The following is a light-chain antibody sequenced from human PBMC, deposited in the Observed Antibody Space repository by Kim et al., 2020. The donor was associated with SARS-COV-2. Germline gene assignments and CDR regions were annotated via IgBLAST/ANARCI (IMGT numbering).Light chain of an antibody. CDR2: AAS. CDR3: QKYDRAPWT. J-gene: IGKJ1*01. CDR1: QGISNY. Sequence: ASGGDRVTITCRASQGISNYLAWYKQKPEKVPKLLIYAASTLQSGVSSRFSGSGSGTEFSLTISSLQPEDVASYYCQKYDRAPWTFGQGTKVDIK. V-gene: IGKV1-27*01.